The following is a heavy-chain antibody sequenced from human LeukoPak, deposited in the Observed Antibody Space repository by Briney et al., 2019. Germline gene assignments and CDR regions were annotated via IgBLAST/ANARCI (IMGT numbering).Heavy chain of an antibody. CDR2: INPNSGGT. Sequence: ASVKVSCKASGYTFTGYYMHWVRQAPGQGLEWMGWINPNSGGTNYAQKFQGRVTMTRDTSISTAYMELSRLRSDDTAVYYCARGAYFSGSYRIYYFDYWGQGTLVTVSS. D-gene: IGHD1-26*01. V-gene: IGHV1-2*02. J-gene: IGHJ4*02. CDR1: GYTFTGYY. CDR3: ARGAYFSGSYRIYYFDY.